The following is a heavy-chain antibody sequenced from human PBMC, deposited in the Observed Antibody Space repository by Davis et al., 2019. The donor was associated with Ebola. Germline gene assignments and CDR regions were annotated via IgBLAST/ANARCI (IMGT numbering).Heavy chain of an antibody. J-gene: IGHJ4*02. CDR1: GYTFTGYY. Sequence: AASVKVSCKASGYTFTGYYMHWVRQAPGQGLEWMGIINPSGGSTSYAQKFQGRVTMTRDTSTSTVYMELRSLRSDDTAVYYCARGRGSYFDYWGQGTLVTVSS. CDR3: ARGRGSYFDY. D-gene: IGHD5-12*01. V-gene: IGHV1-46*01. CDR2: INPSGGST.